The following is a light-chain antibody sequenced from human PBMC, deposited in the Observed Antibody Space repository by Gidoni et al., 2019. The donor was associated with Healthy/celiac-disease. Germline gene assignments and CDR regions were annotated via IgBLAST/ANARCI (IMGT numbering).Light chain of an antibody. J-gene: IGKJ1*01. Sequence: QSPDSLAVSLGARATINCKSSQSVLYSSNNKNYLAWYQQKPGQPPKLLIYWASTRESGVPDRFSGSGSGTDFTLTISSLQAEDVAVYYCQQYYSTPWTFGQGTKVEIK. CDR2: WAS. CDR1: QSVLYSSNNKNY. CDR3: QQYYSTPWT. V-gene: IGKV4-1*01.